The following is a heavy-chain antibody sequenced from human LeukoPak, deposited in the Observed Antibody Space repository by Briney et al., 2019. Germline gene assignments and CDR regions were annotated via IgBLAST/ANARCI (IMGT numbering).Heavy chain of an antibody. D-gene: IGHD2-21*02. CDR2: ISAYNGNT. CDR1: GYTFTSYD. Sequence: ASVKVSCKASGYTFTSYDINWVRQAPGQGLEWMGWISAYNGNTNYAQKLQGRVTMTTDTSTSTAYMELRSLRSDDTAVYYCATASRGNSVDWGQGTLVTVSS. J-gene: IGHJ4*02. V-gene: IGHV1-18*01. CDR3: ATASRGNSVD.